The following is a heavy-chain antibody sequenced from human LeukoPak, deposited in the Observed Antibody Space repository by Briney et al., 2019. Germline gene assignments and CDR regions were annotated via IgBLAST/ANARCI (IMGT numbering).Heavy chain of an antibody. V-gene: IGHV3-30*02. CDR3: IKDILPGGLDH. CDR2: IRSDGGNE. Sequence: GGSLRLSWVVSGLSFRSHGMHWVRQAPGKGLEWGAFIRSDGGNEYYADFVRGRFTTSRDNAKNSLYLQMNSLRVEDTALYYCIKDILPGGLDHWGQGTLVIVSS. D-gene: IGHD2-15*01. J-gene: IGHJ4*02. CDR1: GLSFRSHG.